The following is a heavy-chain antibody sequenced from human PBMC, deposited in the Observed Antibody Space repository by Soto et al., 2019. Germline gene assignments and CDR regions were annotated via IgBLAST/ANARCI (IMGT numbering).Heavy chain of an antibody. D-gene: IGHD4-17*01. CDR3: ARGGASVTTPFDY. Sequence: GGSLRLSCAASGFTFSSYAMSWVRQAPGKGLEWVSAISGSGGSTYYADSVKGRFTISRGNAKNTLYLQMNSLTADDTAVYYCARGGASVTTPFDYWGQRTQVTVSS. J-gene: IGHJ4*02. CDR2: ISGSGGST. CDR1: GFTFSSYA. V-gene: IGHV3-23*01.